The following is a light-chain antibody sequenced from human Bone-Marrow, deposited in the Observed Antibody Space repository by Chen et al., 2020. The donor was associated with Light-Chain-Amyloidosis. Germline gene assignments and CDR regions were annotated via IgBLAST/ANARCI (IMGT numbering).Light chain of an antibody. CDR3: SSYTSSSTWV. J-gene: IGLJ3*02. Sequence: QSALTQPASVSGSPGQSITISCTGTSSDVGGYHYVSWYQQHPCKAPKLMIYDVSNRPSGVSTRFSGSKSGDTASLTISGLQAEYEADYYCSSYTSSSTWVFGGGTKLTVL. V-gene: IGLV2-14*01. CDR1: SSDVGGYHY. CDR2: DVS.